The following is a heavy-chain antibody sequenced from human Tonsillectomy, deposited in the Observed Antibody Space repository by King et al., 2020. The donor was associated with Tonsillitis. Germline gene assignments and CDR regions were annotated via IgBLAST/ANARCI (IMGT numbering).Heavy chain of an antibody. Sequence: VQLQQWGAGLLKPSETLSLTCAVDGGSFSGYSWSWIRQPPGKGREWIGEINHSGSTNYNQSPKSRVTISVDTSKNQFSLKLSSVTAADSAVYYCSGGGTTYFDYWGQGTLVTVSS. CDR3: SGGGTTYFDY. CDR2: INHSGST. V-gene: IGHV4-34*01. D-gene: IGHD1-1*01. J-gene: IGHJ4*02. CDR1: GGSFSGYS.